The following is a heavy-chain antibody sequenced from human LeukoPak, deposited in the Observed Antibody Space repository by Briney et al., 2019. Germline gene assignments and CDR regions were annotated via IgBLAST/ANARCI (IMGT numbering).Heavy chain of an antibody. J-gene: IGHJ3*02. Sequence: GGSLRLSCAASGFTFSDYYMSWVRQAPGKGLEWVANIKQDGSEKHYVDSVTGRFTISRDNTKNSLYLQMNSLRADDTAVYYCARDLAGPPQEAFDIWGQGTMVTVSS. CDR1: GFTFSDYY. CDR3: ARDLAGPPQEAFDI. CDR2: IKQDGSEK. V-gene: IGHV3-7*01.